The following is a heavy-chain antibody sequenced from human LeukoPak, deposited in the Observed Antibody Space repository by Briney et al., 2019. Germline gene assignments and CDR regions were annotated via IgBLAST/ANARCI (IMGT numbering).Heavy chain of an antibody. D-gene: IGHD5-18*01. Sequence: PGGSLRLLHAACGFTFHNSWMHWVRQAPGKGLVWVSRINSDGSSTTYADSVKGRFTISRDNGQNTLYLQMNSLRAEDTAVYYCAREGRVYNDAFEFWGQGTLVAVSS. J-gene: IGHJ3*01. CDR3: AREGRVYNDAFEF. CDR1: GFTFHNSW. CDR2: INSDGSST. V-gene: IGHV3-74*01.